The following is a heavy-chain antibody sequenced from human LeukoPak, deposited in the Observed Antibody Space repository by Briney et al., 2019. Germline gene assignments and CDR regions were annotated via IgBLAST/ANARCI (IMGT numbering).Heavy chain of an antibody. V-gene: IGHV3-33*01. CDR2: IWDDGINK. D-gene: IGHD3-22*01. Sequence: PGGSLRLSCAASGFTFSRYVMHWVRQAPGKGLEWGSVIWDDGINKHYAGSVKGRFTISRDNSRNTLFLQMNSLRAEDTAVYYCARGYYYDSSGYPLDYWGQGALVTVSS. CDR3: ARGYYYDSSGYPLDY. CDR1: GFTFSRYV. J-gene: IGHJ4*02.